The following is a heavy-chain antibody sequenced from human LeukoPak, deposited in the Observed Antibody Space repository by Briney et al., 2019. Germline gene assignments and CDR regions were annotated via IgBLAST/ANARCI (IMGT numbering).Heavy chain of an antibody. CDR3: VYDSSGYYETPFDY. J-gene: IGHJ4*02. V-gene: IGHV4-39*01. CDR2: IYYSGST. D-gene: IGHD3-22*01. Sequence: SETLSLTCTVSGGSISSSSYYWGWIRQPPGKGLEWIGSIYYSGSTYYNASLTSRVTISVDTSKNQFSLKLSSVTAADTAVYYCVYDSSGYYETPFDYWGQGTLFTVSS. CDR1: GGSISSSSYY.